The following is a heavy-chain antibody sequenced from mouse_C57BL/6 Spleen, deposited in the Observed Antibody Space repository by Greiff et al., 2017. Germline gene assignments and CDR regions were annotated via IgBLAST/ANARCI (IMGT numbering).Heavy chain of an antibody. Sequence: EVKLMESGPELVKPGASVKISCKASGYTFTDYYMNWVKQSHGKSLEWIGDINPNNGGTSYNQKFKGKATLTVDKSSSTAYMELRSLTSEDSAVYYCARSGDGYYWFAYWGQGTLVTVSA. J-gene: IGHJ3*01. CDR3: ARSGDGYYWFAY. V-gene: IGHV1-26*01. CDR1: GYTFTDYY. D-gene: IGHD2-3*01. CDR2: INPNNGGT.